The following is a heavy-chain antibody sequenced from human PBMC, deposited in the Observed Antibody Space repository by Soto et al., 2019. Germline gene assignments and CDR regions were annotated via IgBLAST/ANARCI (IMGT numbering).Heavy chain of an antibody. V-gene: IGHV1-69*13. CDR3: SRRYSSSWYANYYGMDV. CDR1: GGTFSSYA. J-gene: IGHJ6*02. CDR2: IIPIFGTA. Sequence: SVKVSCKASGGTFSSYAISWVRQAPGQGLEWMGGIIPIFGTANYAQKFQGRVTITADESTSTAYMELSSLRSEDTAVYYCSRRYSSSWYANYYGMDVWGQGTTVTVSS. D-gene: IGHD6-13*01.